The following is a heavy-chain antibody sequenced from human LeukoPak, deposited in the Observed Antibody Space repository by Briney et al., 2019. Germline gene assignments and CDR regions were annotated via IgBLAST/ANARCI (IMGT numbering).Heavy chain of an antibody. CDR2: IYYSGST. CDR3: ARHVGAQTYFDY. Sequence: SETLSLTCTVSGGSISSYYWSWIRQPPGKGQEWIGYIYYSGSTNYNPSLKSRVTISVDTSKNQFSLKLSSVTAADTAVYYCARHVGAQTYFDYWGQGTLVTVSS. CDR1: GGSISSYY. V-gene: IGHV4-59*01. D-gene: IGHD1-26*01. J-gene: IGHJ4*02.